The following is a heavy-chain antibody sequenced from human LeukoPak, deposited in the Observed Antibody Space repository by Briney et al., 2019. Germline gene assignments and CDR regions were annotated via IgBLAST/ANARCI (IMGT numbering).Heavy chain of an antibody. CDR3: ARDLSAGGSPEGKNTFDI. V-gene: IGHV1-2*04. CDR2: INPNSGGT. Sequence: ASVTVSCTASGYTFTGYYMHWVRQAPGQGLEWTGWINPNSGGTNYAQKFQGWVTMTRDTSISTAYMELSRLRSDDTAVYYCARDLSAGGSPEGKNTFDIWGQGTMVTVSS. D-gene: IGHD6-13*01. J-gene: IGHJ3*02. CDR1: GYTFTGYY.